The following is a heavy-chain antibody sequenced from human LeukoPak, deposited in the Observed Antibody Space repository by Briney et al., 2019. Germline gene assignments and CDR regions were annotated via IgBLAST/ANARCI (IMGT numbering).Heavy chain of an antibody. CDR3: ARRTGDYYGSGTPHNWFDP. CDR2: IIPIFGTT. D-gene: IGHD3-10*01. J-gene: IGHJ5*02. Sequence: APVKVSCKASGGTFSSYAISWVRQAPGQGLEWMGGIIPIFGTTNYAQKFQGRVTITTDESTSTAYMELSSLRSEDTAVYYCARRTGDYYGSGTPHNWFDPWGQGTLVTVSS. V-gene: IGHV1-69*05. CDR1: GGTFSSYA.